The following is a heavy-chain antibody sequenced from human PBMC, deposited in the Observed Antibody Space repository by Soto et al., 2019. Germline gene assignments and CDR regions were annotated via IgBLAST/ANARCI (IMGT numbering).Heavy chain of an antibody. CDR2: IYHSGST. CDR3: ARSGLRYGVKDYYGMDV. V-gene: IGHV4-4*02. CDR1: GGSISRSNW. D-gene: IGHD3-9*01. J-gene: IGHJ6*02. Sequence: QVQLQEAGTGLVKPSGTLSLTCAVSGGSISRSNWWSWVSQPPGKGLAWSGGIYHSGSTNYNPSLTSRATISLDKSQKQFSLKLSSVTSADTAVYYWARSGLRYGVKDYYGMDVWGQGTTVTVSS.